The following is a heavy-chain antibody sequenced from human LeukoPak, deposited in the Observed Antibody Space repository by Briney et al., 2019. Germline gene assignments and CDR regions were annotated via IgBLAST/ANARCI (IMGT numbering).Heavy chain of an antibody. J-gene: IGHJ5*02. CDR3: ARQAAGEWLPRGWFDP. V-gene: IGHV4-39*01. CDR1: GGSISSSSYY. D-gene: IGHD3-3*01. CDR2: IYYGGST. Sequence: PSETLSLTCTVSGGSISSSSYYWGWIRQPPGKGLEWIGNIYYGGSTYYSPSLKSRVTISVDTSKNQFSLKLSSVTAADTAVYYCARQAAGEWLPRGWFDPWGQGTLVTVSS.